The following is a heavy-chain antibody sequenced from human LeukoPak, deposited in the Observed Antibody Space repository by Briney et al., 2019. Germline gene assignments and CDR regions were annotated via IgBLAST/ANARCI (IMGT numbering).Heavy chain of an antibody. D-gene: IGHD3-16*01. CDR1: AYSVSCNSSA. CDR3: ARGGAGGRACDI. J-gene: IGHJ3*02. Sequence: SKALSLTLASSAYSVSCNSSALNWIRQSPSRGLEWLGRTYYRCKLYDDYALSVKSRITINTDTSKNQFSLRLNAVTSEDTAVYHGARGGAGGRACDIWGQGTMVTVSS. V-gene: IGHV6-1*01. CDR2: TYYRCKLYD.